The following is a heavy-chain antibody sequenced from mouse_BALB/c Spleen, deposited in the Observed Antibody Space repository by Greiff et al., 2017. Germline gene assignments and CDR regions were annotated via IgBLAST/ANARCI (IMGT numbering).Heavy chain of an antibody. V-gene: IGHV1-80*01. J-gene: IGHJ3*01. D-gene: IGHD2-3*01. CDR2: IYPGDGDT. CDR1: GYAFSSYW. CDR3: ARHGWIHWLAY. Sequence: QVQLQQSGAELVRPGASVKLSCKASGYAFSSYWMNWVKQRPGQGLEWIGKIYPGDGDTNYNEKFKGKATLTADKSSSTAYMQRSSLTSEDSAVYFCARHGWIHWLAYWGQGTPVTVSA.